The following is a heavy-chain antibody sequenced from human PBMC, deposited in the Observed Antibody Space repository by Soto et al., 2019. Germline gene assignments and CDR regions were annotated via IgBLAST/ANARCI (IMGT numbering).Heavy chain of an antibody. CDR1: GFTFSSYA. D-gene: IGHD4-17*01. J-gene: IGHJ6*02. CDR2: ISGSGGST. Sequence: PGGSLRLSCAASGFTFSSYAMSWVRQAPGKGPEWVSAISGSGGSTYYADSVKGRFTISRDNSKNTLYLQMNSLGAEDTAVYYCAKDLRIGYGEPRRYYYYGMDVWGQGTTVTVSS. V-gene: IGHV3-23*01. CDR3: AKDLRIGYGEPRRYYYYGMDV.